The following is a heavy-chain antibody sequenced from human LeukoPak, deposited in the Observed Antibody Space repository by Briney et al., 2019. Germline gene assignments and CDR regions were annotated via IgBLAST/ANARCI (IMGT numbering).Heavy chain of an antibody. CDR1: GFTFSSYW. Sequence: PGGSLRLSCAASGFTFSSYWMHWVRQAPGKGLVWVSRINSDGSSTSYADSVKGRFTISRDYAKNTLYLQMNSLRAEDTAVYYCARDLPDSYGPEGNWYFDLWGRGTLVTVSS. CDR2: INSDGSST. J-gene: IGHJ2*01. D-gene: IGHD5-18*01. CDR3: ARDLPDSYGPEGNWYFDL. V-gene: IGHV3-74*01.